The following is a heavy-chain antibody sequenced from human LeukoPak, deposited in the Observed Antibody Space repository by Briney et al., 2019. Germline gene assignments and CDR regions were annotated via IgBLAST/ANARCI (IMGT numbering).Heavy chain of an antibody. V-gene: IGHV4-38-2*02. CDR1: GYSISSGNY. Sequence: SETLSLTCTVSGYSISSGNYWGWIRQPPGKGLECIGSIYYSGRTYYKSSLKSRVTISVDTSKNQFSLKLSSVTAADTAVYYCARQGPRYYGSGSYSPAYYFDYWGQGTLVTVSS. D-gene: IGHD3-10*01. J-gene: IGHJ4*02. CDR3: ARQGPRYYGSGSYSPAYYFDY. CDR2: IYYSGRT.